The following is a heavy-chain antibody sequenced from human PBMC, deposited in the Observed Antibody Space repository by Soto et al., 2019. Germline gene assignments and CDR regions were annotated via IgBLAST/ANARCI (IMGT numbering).Heavy chain of an antibody. CDR2: IIPIFGTA. J-gene: IGHJ4*02. Sequence: QVQLVESGGGVVQPGRSLRLSCAASGFTFSSYAISWVRQAPGQGLEWMGGIIPIFGTANYAQKFQGRVTITADESTSTAYMELSSLRSEDTAVYYCARDRCTNGVCMFDYWGQGTLVTVSS. CDR3: ARDRCTNGVCMFDY. V-gene: IGHV1-69*01. CDR1: GFTFSSYA. D-gene: IGHD2-8*01.